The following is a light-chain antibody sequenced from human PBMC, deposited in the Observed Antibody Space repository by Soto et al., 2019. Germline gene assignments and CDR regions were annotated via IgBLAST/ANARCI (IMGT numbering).Light chain of an antibody. V-gene: IGKV3D-15*01. J-gene: IGKJ5*01. CDR2: GAY. Sequence: EIVMTQSPVTLSVSPGEGATLSCRASQSVGSNLAWYQQKPGQAPRLLIHGAYTRATGIPARFSGSGSGTEFTLTISSLQSEDFAIYYCQQYYDWPITFGQGTRLEIK. CDR3: QQYYDWPIT. CDR1: QSVGSN.